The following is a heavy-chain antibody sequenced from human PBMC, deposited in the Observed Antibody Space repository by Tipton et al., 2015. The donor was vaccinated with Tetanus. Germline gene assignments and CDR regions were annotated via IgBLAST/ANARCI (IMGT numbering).Heavy chain of an antibody. CDR2: IYYSGST. CDR3: ARQKSGEWLG. CDR1: GGSISSSSYY. V-gene: IGHV4-39*01. Sequence: TLSLTCTVSGGSISSSSYYWGWIRQPPGKGLEWIGSIYYSGSTYYNPSLKSRVTISVDTSKNQFSLKLSSVTAADTAVYYCARQKSGEWLGWGQGTLVTVSS. D-gene: IGHD6-19*01. J-gene: IGHJ4*02.